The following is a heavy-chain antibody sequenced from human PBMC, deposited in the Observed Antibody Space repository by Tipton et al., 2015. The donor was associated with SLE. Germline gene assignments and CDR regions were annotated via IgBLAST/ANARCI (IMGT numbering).Heavy chain of an antibody. D-gene: IGHD3-16*01. CDR1: GGSFSGYY. CDR3: ARVTYGYVSLDK. V-gene: IGHV4-34*01. J-gene: IGHJ4*02. Sequence: TLSLTCAVYGGSFSGYYWSWIRQPPGKGLEWIGEINHSGSTNYNPSLKSRVTISVDTSKNQFSLNLTSVTAVDTAVYYCARVTYGYVSLDKWGQGTLVTVSS. CDR2: INHSGST.